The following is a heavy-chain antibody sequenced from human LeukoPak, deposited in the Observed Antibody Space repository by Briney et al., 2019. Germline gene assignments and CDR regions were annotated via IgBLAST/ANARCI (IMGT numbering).Heavy chain of an antibody. CDR2: IKQDGGEK. Sequence: GGSLRLSCAASGFTFSNYWMSWVRQAPGRGLEWVANIKQDGGEKYYVDSVKGRFTISRDNAKNSLFLQMNSLRVEDTAVYYCARDLDNSSSGFNWFDPWGQGTLVTVSS. J-gene: IGHJ5*02. D-gene: IGHD2-15*01. V-gene: IGHV3-7*01. CDR3: ARDLDNSSSGFNWFDP. CDR1: GFTFSNYW.